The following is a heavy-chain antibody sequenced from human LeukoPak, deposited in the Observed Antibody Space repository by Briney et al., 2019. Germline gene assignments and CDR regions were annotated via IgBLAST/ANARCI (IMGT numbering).Heavy chain of an antibody. CDR2: VYYTGGT. CDR1: GGSISNYF. V-gene: IGHV4-59*01. CDR3: ARGQDFWSGFPQTWFEP. Sequence: SSETLSLTCNASGGSISNYFWSWIRQTPGKGLVWIGYVYYTGGTNYNPSFQTRVTMSVDTSSNQSSLKLSSVTAADTAVYYCARGQDFWSGFPQTWFEPWGQGILVTVSS. J-gene: IGHJ5*02. D-gene: IGHD3-3*01.